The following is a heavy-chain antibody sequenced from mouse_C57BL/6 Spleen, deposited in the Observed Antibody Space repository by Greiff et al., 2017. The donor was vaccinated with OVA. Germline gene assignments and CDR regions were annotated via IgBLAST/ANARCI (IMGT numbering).Heavy chain of an antibody. CDR3: TTLTTVVEGYFDV. J-gene: IGHJ1*03. CDR1: GFNIKDDY. Sequence: VQLKESGAELERPGASVKLSCTASGFNIKDDYMHWVKQRPEQGLEWIGWIDPENGDTEYASKFQGKATITADTSSNTAYLQLSSLTSEDTAVYYCTTLTTVVEGYFDVWGTGATVTVSS. V-gene: IGHV14-4*01. D-gene: IGHD1-1*01. CDR2: IDPENGDT.